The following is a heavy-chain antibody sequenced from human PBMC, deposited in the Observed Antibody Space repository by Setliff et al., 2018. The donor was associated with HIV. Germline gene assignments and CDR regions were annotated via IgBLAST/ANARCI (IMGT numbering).Heavy chain of an antibody. CDR1: GFSLSTSGVG. CDR3: AHSYNEYYYDSSGYNRDAFDI. V-gene: IGHV2-5*01. D-gene: IGHD3-22*01. CDR2: IYWNDDK. J-gene: IGHJ3*02. Sequence: SGPTLVNPTQTLTLTCTFSGFSLSTSGVGVGWIRQPPGKALEWLALIYWNDDKRYSPSLKSRLTITKDTSKNQVVLTMTNMDPVDTATYFCAHSYNEYYYDSSGYNRDAFDIWGQGTVVTVSS.